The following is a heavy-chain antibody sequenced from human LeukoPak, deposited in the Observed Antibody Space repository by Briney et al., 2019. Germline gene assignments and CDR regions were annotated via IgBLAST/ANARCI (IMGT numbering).Heavy chain of an antibody. Sequence: GGSLRLSCAASGFTFGSYAMSWVRQAPGKGLEWVSGISDSGDSTDYVDSVKGRFTISRDNSKNTLYLQMNSLRAEDTAVYYCARVTMVRGVYDAFDIWGQGTMVTVSS. CDR2: ISDSGDST. CDR1: GFTFGSYA. J-gene: IGHJ3*02. D-gene: IGHD3-10*01. CDR3: ARVTMVRGVYDAFDI. V-gene: IGHV3-23*01.